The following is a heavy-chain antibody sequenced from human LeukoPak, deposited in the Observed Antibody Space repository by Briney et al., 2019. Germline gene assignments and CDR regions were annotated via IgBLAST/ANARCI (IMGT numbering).Heavy chain of an antibody. J-gene: IGHJ5*02. CDR2: ISGSGGST. CDR3: AKDGGYYDSSGLIGFDP. V-gene: IGHV3-23*01. CDR1: GFTFSSYA. D-gene: IGHD3-22*01. Sequence: PGGSLRLSCAASGFTFSSYAMSWVRQAPGKGLEWVSAISGSGGSTYYADSVKGRFTISRDNSKNTLYLQMNSLRAEDTAVYYCAKDGGYYDSSGLIGFDPWGQGTLVTVSS.